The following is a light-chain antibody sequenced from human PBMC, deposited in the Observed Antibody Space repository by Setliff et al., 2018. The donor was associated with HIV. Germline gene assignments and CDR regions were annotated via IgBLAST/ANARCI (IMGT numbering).Light chain of an antibody. V-gene: IGLV1-47*01. CDR2: SNN. J-gene: IGLJ1*01. CDR3: AAWDDSLSGLYV. Sequence: QSVLTQPPSASGTPGQRVTISCSGSSSNIGINYVYWYQQLPGTAPKLLIYSNNQRPSGVPDRFSGSKSGTSASLAISGLRSEDEADYYCAAWDDSLSGLYVFGAGDQGHRP. CDR1: SSNIGINY.